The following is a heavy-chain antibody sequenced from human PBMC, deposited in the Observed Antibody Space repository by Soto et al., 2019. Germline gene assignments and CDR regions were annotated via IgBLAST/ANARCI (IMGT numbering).Heavy chain of an antibody. J-gene: IGHJ4*02. Sequence: QVQLVQSGAEVKKPGSSVKVSCKASGGTFSSYTISWVRQAPGQGLEWMGRIIPILDIANYAQKFQGRVTITADKSTSTAYMELSSLRSEDTAVYYCASLGARGIDWGQGTLVTVSS. D-gene: IGHD3-16*01. CDR3: ASLGARGID. CDR2: IIPILDIA. V-gene: IGHV1-69*02. CDR1: GGTFSSYT.